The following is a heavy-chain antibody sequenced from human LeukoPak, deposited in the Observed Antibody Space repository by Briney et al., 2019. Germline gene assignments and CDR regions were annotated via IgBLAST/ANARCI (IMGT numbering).Heavy chain of an antibody. J-gene: IGHJ5*02. CDR2: ISAYNGNT. V-gene: IGHV1-18*01. D-gene: IGHD4-17*01. CDR1: GYTFTSYG. Sequence: ASVKVSCKASGYTFTSYGISWVRQAPGQGLEWMGWISAYNGNTNYAQKLQGRVTMTTDTSTSTAYMELWSLRSDDTAVYYCARVRLATVTTGWFDPWGQGTLVTVSS. CDR3: ARVRLATVTTGWFDP.